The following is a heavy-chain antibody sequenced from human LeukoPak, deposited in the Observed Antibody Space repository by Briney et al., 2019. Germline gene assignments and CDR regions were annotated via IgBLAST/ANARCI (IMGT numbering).Heavy chain of an antibody. CDR2: ISAYNGNT. V-gene: IGHV1-18*01. J-gene: IGHJ3*02. Sequence: ALVKVSCKASGYTFTSYGISWVRQAPGQGLEWMGWISAYNGNTNYAQKLQGRVTMTTDTSTSTAYMELRSLRSDDTAVYYCAGVGDYFDAFDIWGQGTMVTVSS. CDR1: GYTFTSYG. D-gene: IGHD4-17*01. CDR3: AGVGDYFDAFDI.